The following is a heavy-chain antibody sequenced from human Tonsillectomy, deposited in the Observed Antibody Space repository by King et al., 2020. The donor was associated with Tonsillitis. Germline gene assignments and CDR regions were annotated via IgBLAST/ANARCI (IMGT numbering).Heavy chain of an antibody. Sequence: QLVQSGAEVKKPGSSVTVSCKASGGTFSTYAISWVRQAPGHGLEWLGGIIPIFHTASYAQKFQGRVTITADTSTSTAYMELSSLRSDDTAVYYCARSHTSGYYYVYWFDSWGQGTLVTVSS. V-gene: IGHV1-69*06. CDR1: GGTFSTYA. D-gene: IGHD3-22*01. J-gene: IGHJ5*01. CDR3: ARSHTSGYYYVYWFDS. CDR2: IIPIFHTA.